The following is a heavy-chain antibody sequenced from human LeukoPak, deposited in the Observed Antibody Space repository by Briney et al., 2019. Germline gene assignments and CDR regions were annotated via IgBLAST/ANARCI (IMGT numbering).Heavy chain of an antibody. Sequence: PSETLSLTCTVSGYSISSGYYWGWIRQPPGKGLEWIGSIYHSGSTYYNPSLKSRVTISVDTSKNQFSLKLSSVTAADTAVYYCARDPMLTLMLDYWGQGTLVTVSS. V-gene: IGHV4-38-2*02. CDR2: IYHSGST. D-gene: IGHD3-10*02. CDR1: GYSISSGYY. J-gene: IGHJ4*02. CDR3: ARDPMLTLMLDY.